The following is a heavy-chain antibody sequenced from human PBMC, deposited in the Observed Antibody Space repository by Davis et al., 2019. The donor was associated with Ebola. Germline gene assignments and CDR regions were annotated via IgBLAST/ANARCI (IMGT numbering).Heavy chain of an antibody. J-gene: IGHJ6*02. CDR2: INHSGST. D-gene: IGHD1-1*01. CDR1: GESFSGYY. V-gene: IGHV4-34*01. Sequence: SETLSLTCAVYGESFSGYYWSWLRQPPGKGLEWIGEINHSGSTNYNPSLKSRVTISVDRSKNQFSLKLSSVTAADTAVYYCARDRAPTRYIGLDVWGQGTTVTVSS. CDR3: ARDRAPTRYIGLDV.